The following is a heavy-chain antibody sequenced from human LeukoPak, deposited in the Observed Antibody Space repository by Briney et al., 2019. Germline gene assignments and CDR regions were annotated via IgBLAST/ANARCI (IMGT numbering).Heavy chain of an antibody. Sequence: SLRLSCAASGFTFDDYAMHWVRQAPGKGLEWVSGISWNSGSIGYADSVKGRFTISRDNAKNSLYLQMNSLRAEDTALYYCAKATNDAAYDYWGQGTLVTVSS. D-gene: IGHD1-1*01. CDR2: ISWNSGSI. CDR1: GFTFDDYA. CDR3: AKATNDAAYDY. J-gene: IGHJ4*02. V-gene: IGHV3-9*01.